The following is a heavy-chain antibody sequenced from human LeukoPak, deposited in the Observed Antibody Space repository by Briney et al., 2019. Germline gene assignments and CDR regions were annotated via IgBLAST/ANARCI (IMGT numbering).Heavy chain of an antibody. CDR2: IFYSGST. Sequence: SDTLSLTCALSVGSVGVAGESWSWIPQSGGKALEWFAYIFYSGSTYYNPSLKSRVTILIDTSKNQFSLKLSSVTAADTAVYYCARGPYSGDTNNWYDPWGPVILVTVSS. CDR3: ARGPYSGDTNNWYDP. J-gene: IGHJ5*02. V-gene: IGHV4-30-2*06. D-gene: IGHD4-17*01. CDR1: VGSVGVAGES.